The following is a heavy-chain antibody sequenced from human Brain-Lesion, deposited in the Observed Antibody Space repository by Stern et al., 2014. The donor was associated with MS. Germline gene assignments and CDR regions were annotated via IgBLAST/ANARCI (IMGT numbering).Heavy chain of an antibody. Sequence: QVQLQESGPGLVKPSQTLSLSCTVSGGPISSGGYYWSWIRQPAGKGLEWIGRIFNSGSTSYNPSLKSRVTISIDTSKNQFSLRLNSMTAADTAVYYCARGRVVPGFQYYATDVWGQGTTVIVSS. CDR2: IFNSGST. D-gene: IGHD2-2*01. CDR3: ARGRVVPGFQYYATDV. V-gene: IGHV4-61*02. J-gene: IGHJ6*02. CDR1: GGPISSGGYY.